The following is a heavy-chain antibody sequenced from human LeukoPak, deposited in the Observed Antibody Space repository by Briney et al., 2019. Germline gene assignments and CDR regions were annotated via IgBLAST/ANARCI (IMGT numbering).Heavy chain of an antibody. D-gene: IGHD3-22*01. J-gene: IGHJ4*02. V-gene: IGHV3-30-3*01. CDR1: GFIFSTYA. CDR3: ARGHHHSVVVVITLDY. CDR2: ISYDGSNK. Sequence: PGGSLRLSCEVSGFIFSTYAMHWVRQAPGKGLEWVAVISYDGSNKYYADSVRGRFTISRDNSKNTLYLQMDSLRAEDTALYFCARGHHHSVVVVITLDYWGQGTLVTVSS.